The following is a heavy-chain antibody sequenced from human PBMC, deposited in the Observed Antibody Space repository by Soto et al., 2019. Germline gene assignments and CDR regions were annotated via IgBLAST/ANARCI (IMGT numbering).Heavy chain of an antibody. J-gene: IGHJ4*02. Sequence: ASVKVSCKASGYTFTSYYMHWVRQAPGQGLEWMGIINPSGGSTSYAQKFQGRVTMTRDTSTSTVYMELSSLRSEDTAVYYCARDMERRVVLVPAAMYGISGSPSDYWGQGTLVTVSS. D-gene: IGHD2-2*01. CDR3: ARDMERRVVLVPAAMYGISGSPSDY. V-gene: IGHV1-46*01. CDR1: GYTFTSYY. CDR2: INPSGGST.